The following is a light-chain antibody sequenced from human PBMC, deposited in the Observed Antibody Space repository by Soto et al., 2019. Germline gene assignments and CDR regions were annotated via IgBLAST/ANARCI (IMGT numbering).Light chain of an antibody. CDR2: RNN. J-gene: IGLJ2*01. V-gene: IGLV1-47*01. CDR1: SANIGSNY. Sequence: QSVLTQPPSASGAPGQGVTISCSGSSANIGSNYVYWYQQFPGTAPKLLIYRNNQRPSGVPDRFSGSKSGTSASLAISGLRSEDEAEYHCAAWDDSPSVHVAFXGGTKVTVL. CDR3: AAWDDSPSVHVA.